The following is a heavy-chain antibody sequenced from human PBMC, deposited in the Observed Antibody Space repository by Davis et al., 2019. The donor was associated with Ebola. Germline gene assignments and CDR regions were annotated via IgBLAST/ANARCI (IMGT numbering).Heavy chain of an antibody. D-gene: IGHD2/OR15-2a*01. J-gene: IGHJ4*02. Sequence: GESLKISCQGSGYSFTNYWIAWVRQMPGKGPEWMGVIYSGDSDTRYSPSFEGQVTISVDRSITTAHLQWSSLKASDIAMYYCARQESLYGSSDYWGQGTLVTVSS. CDR2: IYSGDSDT. V-gene: IGHV5-51*01. CDR3: ARQESLYGSSDY. CDR1: GYSFTNYW.